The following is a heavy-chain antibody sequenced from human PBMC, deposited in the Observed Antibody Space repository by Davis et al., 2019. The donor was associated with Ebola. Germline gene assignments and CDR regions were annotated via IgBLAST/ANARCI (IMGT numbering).Heavy chain of an antibody. CDR1: GDSVSSNTAA. CDR3: AALFSGSYLAYVDV. Sequence: MPSETLSLTCAISGDSVSSNTAAWNWIRQSPEKGLEWIGFIYNRGTTNYNPSLNSRVTISKDTSRNQFSLELRSVTAADTAVYYCAALFSGSYLAYVDVWGKGTTVTVS. J-gene: IGHJ6*03. V-gene: IGHV4-61*01. D-gene: IGHD1-26*01. CDR2: IYNRGTT.